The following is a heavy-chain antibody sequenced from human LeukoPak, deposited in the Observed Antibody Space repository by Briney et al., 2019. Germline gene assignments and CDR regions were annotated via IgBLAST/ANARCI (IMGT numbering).Heavy chain of an antibody. Sequence: SETLSLTCTVSGGSISSYYWSWIRQPPGKGLEWLGYIYYSGSTNYNPSLKSRVTISVDTSKNQFSLKLSSVTAADTAVYYCAGGVTGTTVQAFDIWGQGTMVTVSS. CDR1: GGSISSYY. CDR2: IYYSGST. CDR3: AGGVTGTTVQAFDI. V-gene: IGHV4-59*01. J-gene: IGHJ3*02. D-gene: IGHD1-7*01.